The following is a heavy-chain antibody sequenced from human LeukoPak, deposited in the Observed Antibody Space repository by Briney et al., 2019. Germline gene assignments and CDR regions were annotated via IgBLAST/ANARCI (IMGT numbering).Heavy chain of an antibody. Sequence: PGGSLRLPCAASGFTFSTYAMSWVRQAPGKGLEWVPAIGGSGGGTWYTDSVKGRFTISRDNSKNTLSLQMNSLRAEDTAIYYCAKHISSWYNFDYWGQGTLVTVSS. V-gene: IGHV3-23*01. CDR2: IGGSGGGT. CDR1: GFTFSTYA. J-gene: IGHJ4*02. D-gene: IGHD6-13*01. CDR3: AKHISSWYNFDY.